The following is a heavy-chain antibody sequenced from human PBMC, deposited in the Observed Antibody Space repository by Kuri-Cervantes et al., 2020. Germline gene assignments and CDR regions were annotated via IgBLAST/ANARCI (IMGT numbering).Heavy chain of an antibody. V-gene: IGHV3-7*01. CDR3: VCVAPGFLESDY. CDR2: IKQDGSEK. CDR1: GFTFSSYA. D-gene: IGHD3-3*01. J-gene: IGHJ4*02. Sequence: GGSLRLSCAASGFTFSSYAMSWVRQAPGKGLEWVANIKQDGSEKYYVDSVKGRFTISRDNAKNSLYLQMNSLRAEDTAVYYCVCVAPGFLESDYWGQGTLVTVSS.